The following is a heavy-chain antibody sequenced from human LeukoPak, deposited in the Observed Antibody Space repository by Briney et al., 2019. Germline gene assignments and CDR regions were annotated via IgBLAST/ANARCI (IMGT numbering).Heavy chain of an antibody. CDR1: GGSISSGGYS. CDR3: ARTAVVTPYPNNAFDI. D-gene: IGHD5-18*01. J-gene: IGHJ3*02. Sequence: SETLSLTCAVSGGSISSGGYSWSWIRQPPGKGLEWIGYIYHSGSTYYNPSLKSRVTISVDRSKNQFSLKLSSVTAADTAVYYCARTAVVTPYPNNAFDIWGQGTMGTVSS. CDR2: IYHSGST. V-gene: IGHV4-30-2*01.